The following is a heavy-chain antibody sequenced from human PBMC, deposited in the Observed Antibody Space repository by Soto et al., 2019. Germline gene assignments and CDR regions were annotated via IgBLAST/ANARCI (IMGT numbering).Heavy chain of an antibody. V-gene: IGHV1-2*04. CDR2: INPNSGGT. CDR1: GYTFTGYY. Sequence: ASVKVSCKASGYTFTGYYMHWVRQAPGQGLEWMGWINPNSGGTNYAQKFQGWVTMTRDTSISTAYMELSRLRSDDTAVYYCARVEAPGCFSPNYDYYGMEFCGQGTTVTDPS. D-gene: IGHD3-10*01. CDR3: ARVEAPGCFSPNYDYYGMEF. J-gene: IGHJ6*02.